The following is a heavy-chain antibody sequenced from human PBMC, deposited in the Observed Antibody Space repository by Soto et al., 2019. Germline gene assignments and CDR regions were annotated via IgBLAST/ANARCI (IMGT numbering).Heavy chain of an antibody. J-gene: IGHJ4*02. CDR1: GFTFSNFA. D-gene: IGHD6-19*01. CDR3: AKDRKSGSGWYWDY. V-gene: IGHV3-23*01. CDR2: ISGSGTST. Sequence: GGSLRLSCAASGFTFSNFAMSWVRQAPGKGLEWVSAISGSGTSTYDAVSVNGRFSISRDNSKNTLYLQMNSLRAEVTAVYYCAKDRKSGSGWYWDYWGQGTLVTVSP.